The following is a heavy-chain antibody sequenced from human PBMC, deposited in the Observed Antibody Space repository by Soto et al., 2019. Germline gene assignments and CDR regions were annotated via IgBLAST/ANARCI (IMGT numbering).Heavy chain of an antibody. CDR1: GFTFSDYY. CDR2: ISSSGGTT. D-gene: IGHD6-25*01. Sequence: GGSLRLSCAASGFTFSDYYMSWIRQAPGKGLEWVSSISSSGGTTYYADSVEGRFTISRDNSKNTLYLQMNSLRAEDTAVYYCARGGVWAFDYWGQGTLVTVSS. CDR3: ARGGVWAFDY. J-gene: IGHJ4*02. V-gene: IGHV3-11*04.